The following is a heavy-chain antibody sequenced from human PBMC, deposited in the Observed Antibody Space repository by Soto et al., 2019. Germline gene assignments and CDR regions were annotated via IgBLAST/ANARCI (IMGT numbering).Heavy chain of an antibody. D-gene: IGHD1-26*01. CDR2: ISYDGSVE. CDR1: GFTFSKYG. CDR3: AKPSEPFRAPYYFDS. Sequence: GSLRLSCAASGFTFSKYGMHWVRQAPGKGLEWVAVISYDGSVEYYGDSVKGRFTISRDNSQHTLFLQMTSLRAEDTAVYYCAKPSEPFRAPYYFDSWGRGTLVTVSS. J-gene: IGHJ4*02. V-gene: IGHV3-30*18.